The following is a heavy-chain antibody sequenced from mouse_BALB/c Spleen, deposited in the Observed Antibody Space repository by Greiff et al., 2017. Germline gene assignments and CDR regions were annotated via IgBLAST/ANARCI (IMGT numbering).Heavy chain of an antibody. Sequence: VKLVESGPGLVQPSQSLSITCTVSGFSLTSYGVHWVRQSPGKGLEWLGVIWSGGSTDYNAAFISRLSISKDNSKSQVFFKMNSLQANDTAIYYCARNPYRYGSFAYWGQGTLVTVSA. CDR2: IWSGGST. J-gene: IGHJ3*01. D-gene: IGHD2-14*01. CDR3: ARNPYRYGSFAY. V-gene: IGHV2-2*02. CDR1: GFSLTSYG.